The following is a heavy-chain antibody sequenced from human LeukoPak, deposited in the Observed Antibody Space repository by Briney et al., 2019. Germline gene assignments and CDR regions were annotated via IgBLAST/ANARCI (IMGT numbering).Heavy chain of an antibody. J-gene: IGHJ4*02. CDR2: ISDGGGTT. Sequence: GGCLRLSCAASGFTFSSCAMSWVRHAPGKGLEWGSGISDGGGTTNYADAVKGRFTISRDKSKNTLFLQMNSLKAEDTAVYYCAKSYGDYLGYFDSWGQGALVTVSS. CDR1: GFTFSSCA. V-gene: IGHV3-23*01. D-gene: IGHD4-17*01. CDR3: AKSYGDYLGYFDS.